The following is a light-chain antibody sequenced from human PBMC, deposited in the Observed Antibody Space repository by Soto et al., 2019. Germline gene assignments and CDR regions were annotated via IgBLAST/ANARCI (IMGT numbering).Light chain of an antibody. J-gene: IGLJ1*01. V-gene: IGLV2-14*03. Sequence: QSALTQPASVSGSPGQSITISCTGTSSDIGGYNYVSWYQQHPGKAPKLIINYVTTRPSGVSNRLSGSKSGNTASLTISGLQADDEGDYYCSSYTSTASYVFGTGTKLTVL. CDR1: SSDIGGYNY. CDR3: SSYTSTASYV. CDR2: YVT.